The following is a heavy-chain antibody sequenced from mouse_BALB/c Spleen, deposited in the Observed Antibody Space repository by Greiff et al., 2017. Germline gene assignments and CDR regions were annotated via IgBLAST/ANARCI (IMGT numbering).Heavy chain of an antibody. CDR3: ASYYYGSSAWFAY. CDR2: ISSGGSYT. D-gene: IGHD1-1*01. J-gene: IGHJ3*01. Sequence: EVKVVESGGGLVKPGGSLKLSCAASGFTFSSYAMSWVRQSPEKRLEWVAEISSGGSYTYYPDTVTGRFTISRDNAKNTLYLEMSSLRSEDTAMYYCASYYYGSSAWFAYWGQGTLVTVSA. V-gene: IGHV5-9-4*01. CDR1: GFTFSSYA.